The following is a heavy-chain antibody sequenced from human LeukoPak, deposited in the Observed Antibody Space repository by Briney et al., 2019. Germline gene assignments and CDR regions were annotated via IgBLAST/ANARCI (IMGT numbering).Heavy chain of an antibody. V-gene: IGHV3-7*01. Sequence: PGGSLRLSCAASGFSFGSYWMTWVRQAPGKGLEWVANIKEDGSEKYYVDSVKGRFTISRDNAKNSLYMQMNSLRAEDTAVYYCVRDSGWYMFDYWGQGTLVTVSS. D-gene: IGHD6-19*01. CDR3: VRDSGWYMFDY. CDR2: IKEDGSEK. J-gene: IGHJ4*02. CDR1: GFSFGSYW.